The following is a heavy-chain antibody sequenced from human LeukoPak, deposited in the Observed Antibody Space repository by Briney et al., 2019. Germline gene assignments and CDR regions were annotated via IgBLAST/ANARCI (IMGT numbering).Heavy chain of an antibody. J-gene: IGHJ4*02. Sequence: GGSLRLSCAASGFTFSSYAMSWVRQAPGKGLEWVSAISGSGGSTYYADSVKGRFTISRDNSKDTLHLQMNSLRAEDTAVYYCAKGYCSGGSCYFDYWGQGTLVTVSS. CDR1: GFTFSSYA. D-gene: IGHD2-15*01. CDR2: ISGSGGST. V-gene: IGHV3-23*01. CDR3: AKGYCSGGSCYFDY.